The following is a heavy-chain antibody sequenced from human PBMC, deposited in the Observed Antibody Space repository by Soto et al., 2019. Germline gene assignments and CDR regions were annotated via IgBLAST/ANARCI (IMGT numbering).Heavy chain of an antibody. CDR2: ISAYNGNT. D-gene: IGHD3-16*01. J-gene: IGHJ4*02. Sequence: QVHLVQSGAEVKMPGASVKVSCKASGFTFTSYAFTWVRQAPGQGLEWMGWISAYNGNTNYARNFRGRVTMTTDSSTNPVYLALGSLTSNDPAVYFCARDFTGWPPDGVDSWGQGTLVSVSA. CDR1: GFTFTSYA. CDR3: ARDFTGWPPDGVDS. V-gene: IGHV1-18*01.